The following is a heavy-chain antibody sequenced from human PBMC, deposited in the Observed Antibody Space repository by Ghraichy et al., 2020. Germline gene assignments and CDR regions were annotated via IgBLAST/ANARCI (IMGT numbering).Heavy chain of an antibody. Sequence: SVKVSCKASGGTFSSYAISWVRQAPGQGLEWMGRIIPILGIANYAQKFQGRVTITADKSTSTAYMELSSLRSEDTAVYYCARPRSRVGHWSLSFDYWGQGTLVTVSS. J-gene: IGHJ4*02. V-gene: IGHV1-69*04. CDR3: ARPRSRVGHWSLSFDY. CDR2: IIPILGIA. CDR1: GGTFSSYA. D-gene: IGHD2-8*02.